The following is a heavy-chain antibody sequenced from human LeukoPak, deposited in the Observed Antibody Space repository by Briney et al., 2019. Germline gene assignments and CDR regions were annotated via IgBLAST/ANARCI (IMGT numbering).Heavy chain of an antibody. Sequence: SETLSLTRTVSGGSISSTNYYWGWIRQPPGKGLEWIGSIYYSGSTYYNPSLKSRLTISLDTSKNQFSLRLSSVTAADTAFYYCARRYNWNDRWDWGQGTLVTVSP. V-gene: IGHV4-39*07. J-gene: IGHJ4*02. D-gene: IGHD1-1*01. CDR2: IYYSGST. CDR1: GGSISSTNYY. CDR3: ARRYNWNDRWD.